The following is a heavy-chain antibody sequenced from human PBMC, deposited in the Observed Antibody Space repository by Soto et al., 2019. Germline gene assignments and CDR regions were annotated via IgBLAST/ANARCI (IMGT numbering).Heavy chain of an antibody. J-gene: IGHJ6*02. V-gene: IGHV3-23*01. Sequence: GGSLSLSCAASGFTFSRYAMSCVRQAPGRGLEWVSAISGSGGSTYYADSVKGRFTISSDNSKNTLYLQMNSLRAEDTAVYYCAKDGPVVVAAKRSYYYGMDVWGQGTTVTVSS. D-gene: IGHD2-15*01. CDR2: ISGSGGST. CDR1: GFTFSRYA. CDR3: AKDGPVVVAAKRSYYYGMDV.